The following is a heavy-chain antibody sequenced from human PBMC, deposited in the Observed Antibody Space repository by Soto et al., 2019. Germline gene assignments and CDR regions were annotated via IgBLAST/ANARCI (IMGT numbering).Heavy chain of an antibody. CDR3: ARGWFGPDV. CDR2: IDNAGTDS. CDR1: GFTFSGRS. D-gene: IGHD3-10*01. V-gene: IGHV3-74*01. Sequence: EVQLVESGGGLVQPGGSLRLSCAASGFTFSGRSMHWVRQAPGKGLVWVSGIDNAGTDSTYADSVKGRFTXXXXNXKNTLYLQMNSLRVEDTAVYYCARGWFGPDVWGKGTTVTVSS. J-gene: IGHJ6*04.